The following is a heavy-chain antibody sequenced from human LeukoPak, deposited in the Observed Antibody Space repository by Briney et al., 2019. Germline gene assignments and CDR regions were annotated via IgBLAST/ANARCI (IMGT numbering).Heavy chain of an antibody. Sequence: GGSLRLSCAASGFTFSNYCMGWVRQAPGKGLEWVANIKQDGSEKYYVDSVKGRFTISRDNAENSLYLQMNSLRAEDTAVYYCARGSVTMIWGQGTLVTVSS. D-gene: IGHD3-22*01. V-gene: IGHV3-7*01. CDR2: IKQDGSEK. CDR1: GFTFSNYC. J-gene: IGHJ4*02. CDR3: ARGSVTMI.